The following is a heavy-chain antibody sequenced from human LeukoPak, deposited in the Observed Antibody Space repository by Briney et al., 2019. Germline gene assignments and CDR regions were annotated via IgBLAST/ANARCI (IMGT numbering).Heavy chain of an antibody. CDR2: ISRGSASI. D-gene: IGHD2-21*02. Sequence: GGSLRLSCAASGFTFSSYSMNWVRQAPGKGLEWVSSISRGSASIYYADSLKGRVTITRDNAKNSLSLQMNSLRVEDTAVYYCARAPPYCGGDCSDWYFDLWGRGTLVTVSS. CDR3: ARAPPYCGGDCSDWYFDL. V-gene: IGHV3-21*01. J-gene: IGHJ2*01. CDR1: GFTFSSYS.